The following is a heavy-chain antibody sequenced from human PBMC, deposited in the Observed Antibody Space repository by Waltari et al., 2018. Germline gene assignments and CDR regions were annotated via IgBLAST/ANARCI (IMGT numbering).Heavy chain of an antibody. Sequence: EVQLVESGGGLVQPGGSLSLSCAASGFTFSNYWMSWVRQAPGKGLEWMANIKQDGSAKYYADSVKGRFTISRDNAENSLYLQMNSLRVEDTAVYYCATSLDAAANDWGQGTLVTVSS. V-gene: IGHV3-7*01. CDR1: GFTFSNYW. J-gene: IGHJ4*02. D-gene: IGHD5-18*01. CDR2: IKQDGSAK. CDR3: ATSLDAAAND.